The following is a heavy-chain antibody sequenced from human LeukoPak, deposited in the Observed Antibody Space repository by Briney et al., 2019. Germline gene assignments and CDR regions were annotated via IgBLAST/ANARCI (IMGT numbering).Heavy chain of an antibody. V-gene: IGHV3-48*02. J-gene: IGHJ4*02. CDR2: ISSSSSTI. CDR1: GFTFSSYA. Sequence: GSLRLSCAASGFTFSSYAMSWVRQAPGKGLEWVSYISSSSSTIYYADSVKGRFTISRDNAKNSLYLQMNSLRDEDTAVYYCARAQDSSGYYDFDYWGQGTLVTVSS. CDR3: ARAQDSSGYYDFDY. D-gene: IGHD3-22*01.